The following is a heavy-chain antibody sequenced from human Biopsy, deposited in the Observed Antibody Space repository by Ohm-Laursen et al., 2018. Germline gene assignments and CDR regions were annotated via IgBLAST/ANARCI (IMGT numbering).Heavy chain of an antibody. CDR1: GFRFSDYA. CDR3: VKSAYSSGFWEASDY. J-gene: IGHJ4*02. Sequence: SLRLSCAASGFRFSDYAMQWVRQAPGKGLEWVSGISWSSGTIGYADSVKGRFTVSRDNAKNSLFLQMNSLRVEDTALYYCVKSAYSSGFWEASDYWGQGTLVTVSS. V-gene: IGHV3-9*01. CDR2: ISWSSGTI. D-gene: IGHD6-19*01.